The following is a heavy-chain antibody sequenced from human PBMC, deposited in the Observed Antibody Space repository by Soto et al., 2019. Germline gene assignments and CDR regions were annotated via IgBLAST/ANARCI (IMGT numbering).Heavy chain of an antibody. D-gene: IGHD6-19*01. J-gene: IGHJ3*02. CDR2: IDPSDSYT. CDR3: ETPADIAVAGRGLPGHAFDI. V-gene: IGHV5-10-1*01. CDR1: GYSFTSYW. Sequence: GESLKISCKGSGYSFTSYWISWVRQMPGKGLEWMGRIDPSDSYTNYSPSFQGHVTISADKSISTAYLPWSSLKASETAMYKYETPADIAVAGRGLPGHAFDIWGQGTMVTVSS.